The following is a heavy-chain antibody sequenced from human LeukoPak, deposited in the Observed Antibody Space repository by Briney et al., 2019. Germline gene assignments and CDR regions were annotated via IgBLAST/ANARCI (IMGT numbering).Heavy chain of an antibody. CDR2: IYYSGST. V-gene: IGHV4-59*11. J-gene: IGHJ6*03. D-gene: IGHD3-10*01. Sequence: SETLSHTCTVPGGSIRSHYWCWIRQPPRKGLEWMAYIYYSGSTKYNHSLKSRVTISVDTSKNQFSLKLSSVTAADTAVYYCARGGPLWSAYYYSYMDVWGKGTTVTVSS. CDR1: GGSIRSHY. CDR3: ARGGPLWSAYYYSYMDV.